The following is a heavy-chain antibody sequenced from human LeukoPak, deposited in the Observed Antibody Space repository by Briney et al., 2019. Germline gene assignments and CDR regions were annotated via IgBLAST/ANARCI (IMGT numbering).Heavy chain of an antibody. Sequence: GGALRLSCAASGFTFSSSAMSWVRQAPGKGLEWVSAISGSGGSTYYADSVKGRFTISRDTSKNTLYLQMNSLRAEDTAVYYCAKVAGYCSSTSCFYYYYYMDVWGKGTTVTVSS. CDR3: AKVAGYCSSTSCFYYYYYMDV. CDR1: GFTFSSSA. D-gene: IGHD2-2*01. CDR2: ISGSGGST. V-gene: IGHV3-23*01. J-gene: IGHJ6*03.